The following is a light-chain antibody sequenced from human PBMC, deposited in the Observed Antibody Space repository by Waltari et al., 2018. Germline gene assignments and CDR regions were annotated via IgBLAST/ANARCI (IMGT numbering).Light chain of an antibody. CDR1: QGISNY. CDR3: QKYNNVPYT. V-gene: IGKV1-27*01. Sequence: DIQMTQSPSSLSASVGDRVTITCRATQGISNYLAWYQQKPGKAPKLLIHDASTLQSGVPSRFSCSGSGTDFTLTISSLHPEDVATYYCQKYNNVPYTFGQGTKLEIK. J-gene: IGKJ2*01. CDR2: DAS.